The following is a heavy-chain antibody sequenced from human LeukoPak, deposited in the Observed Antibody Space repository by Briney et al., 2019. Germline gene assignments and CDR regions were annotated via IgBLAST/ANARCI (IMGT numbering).Heavy chain of an antibody. CDR3: ARSGRGGALDI. D-gene: IGHD1-26*01. CDR2: IYSDGGRT. Sequence: GGSLRLSCAASGFTFSSYWMHWVRQAPGKGLVWVSRIYSDGGRTDYADSVKGRFTISGENAKNTLYLQMNSLRDGDTAVYYCARSGRGGALDIWGQGTRVTVSS. CDR1: GFTFSSYW. V-gene: IGHV3-74*01. J-gene: IGHJ3*02.